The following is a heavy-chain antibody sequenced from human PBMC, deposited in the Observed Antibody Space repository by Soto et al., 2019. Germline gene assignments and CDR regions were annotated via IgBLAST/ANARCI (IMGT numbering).Heavy chain of an antibody. CDR2: INSDGSST. D-gene: IGHD1-26*01. CDR1: GFTFSSYW. J-gene: IGHJ4*02. CDR3: AKFSGSHSSYFDY. V-gene: IGHV3-74*01. Sequence: GSLRLSCAASGFTFSSYWMHWVRQAPGKGLVWVSRINSDGSSTSYADSVKGRFTISRDNSKNTLYLQMNSLRAEDTAVYYCAKFSGSHSSYFDYWGQGTLVTVSS.